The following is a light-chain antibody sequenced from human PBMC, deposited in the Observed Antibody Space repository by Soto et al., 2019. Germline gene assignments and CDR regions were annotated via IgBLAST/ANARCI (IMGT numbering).Light chain of an antibody. V-gene: IGKV4-1*01. J-gene: IGKJ1*01. CDR3: QQYYSTSQS. Sequence: DIVMTQSPDSLAVSLGERATINCKSSQSVLYSSNNKNYLAWYQQKPGQPPKLLIYWASTRESGVPDRFSGSGSGTDFTLNISSLQAEDVAVDYCQQYYSTSQSFGQGTKVEIK. CDR2: WAS. CDR1: QSVLYSSNNKNY.